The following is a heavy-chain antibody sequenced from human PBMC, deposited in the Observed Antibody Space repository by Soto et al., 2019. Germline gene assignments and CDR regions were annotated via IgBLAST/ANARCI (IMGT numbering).Heavy chain of an antibody. CDR3: ARVSYYDYVWGSYSSDY. CDR2: IYYSGST. CDR1: GGSISSGDYY. D-gene: IGHD3-16*01. Sequence: QVQLQESGPGLVKPSQTLSLTCTVSGGSISSGDYYWSWIRQPPGKGLEWIGYIYYSGSTYYNPSLMGRVTISVDTSKNQFSLKLSSVTAADTAVYYCARVSYYDYVWGSYSSDYWGQGTLVTVSS. V-gene: IGHV4-30-4*01. J-gene: IGHJ4*02.